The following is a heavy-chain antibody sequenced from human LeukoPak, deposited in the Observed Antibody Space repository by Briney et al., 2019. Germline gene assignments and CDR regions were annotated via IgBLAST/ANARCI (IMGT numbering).Heavy chain of an antibody. J-gene: IGHJ1*01. Sequence: GGSLRLSCAASGFTFSSYGMHWVRQAPGKGLKWVAVIWYDGSNKYYADSVKGRFTISRDNSKNTLYLQMNSLRAEDTAVYYCAREMVPYYYDSSGTGFQHWGQGTLVTVSS. CDR2: IWYDGSNK. D-gene: IGHD3-22*01. CDR3: AREMVPYYYDSSGTGFQH. CDR1: GFTFSSYG. V-gene: IGHV3-33*01.